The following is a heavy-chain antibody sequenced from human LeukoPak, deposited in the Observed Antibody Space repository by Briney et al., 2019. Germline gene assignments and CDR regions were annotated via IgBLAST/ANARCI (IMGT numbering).Heavy chain of an antibody. Sequence: GGSLRLSCAASEFPFSDYYMSWIRQAPGKGLEWVSYISSSSSYTNYADSVKGRFTISRENAKNSLFLQMNSLRAEDTAVYYCARGHFGMGVWGQGTTVTVSS. J-gene: IGHJ6*02. V-gene: IGHV3-11*05. CDR2: ISSSSSYT. CDR3: ARGHFGMGV. CDR1: EFPFSDYY.